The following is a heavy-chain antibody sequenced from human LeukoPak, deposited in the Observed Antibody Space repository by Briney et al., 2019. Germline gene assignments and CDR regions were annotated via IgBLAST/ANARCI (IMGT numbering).Heavy chain of an antibody. CDR3: ARGMDRSSSMGGADAFDI. CDR2: IYSGGST. D-gene: IGHD6-13*01. J-gene: IGHJ3*02. CDR1: GGSFSGYY. V-gene: IGHV3-66*01. Sequence: ETLSLTCAVYGGSFSGYYWSWVRQAPGKGLEWVSVIYSGGSTYYADSVKGRFTISRDNSKNTLYLQMNSLRAEDTAVYYCARGMDRSSSMGGADAFDIWGQGTMVTVSS.